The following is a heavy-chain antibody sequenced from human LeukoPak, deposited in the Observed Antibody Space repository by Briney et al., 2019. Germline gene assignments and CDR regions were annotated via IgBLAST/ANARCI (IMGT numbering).Heavy chain of an antibody. D-gene: IGHD2-15*01. V-gene: IGHV6-1*01. Sequence: PSQTLSPTCAISGDSVSSNSAAWNWIRQSPSRGLEWLGRTYYRSKWYNDYAVSVKSRITINPDTSKNQFSLQLNSVTPEDTAVYYCARDEDTPDLGYCSGGSCSSNWFDPWGQGTLVTVSS. J-gene: IGHJ5*02. CDR2: TYYRSKWYN. CDR1: GDSVSSNSAA. CDR3: ARDEDTPDLGYCSGGSCSSNWFDP.